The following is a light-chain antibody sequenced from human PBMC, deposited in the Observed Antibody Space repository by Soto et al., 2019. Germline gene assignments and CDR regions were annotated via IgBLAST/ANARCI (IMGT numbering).Light chain of an antibody. CDR3: QQYNSWPLT. V-gene: IGKV3-15*01. Sequence: EIVMTQSPATLSVSPGERASLSCRASQSVSSYLAWYQLKPGQAPRLLFYGASTRATGIPARFSGSGSVTEFTLTISSLQSEDFAVYYCQQYNSWPLTFGGGTKVEIK. CDR2: GAS. CDR1: QSVSSY. J-gene: IGKJ4*01.